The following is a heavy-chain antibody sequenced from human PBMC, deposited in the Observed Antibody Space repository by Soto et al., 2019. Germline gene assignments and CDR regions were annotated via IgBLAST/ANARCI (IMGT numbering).Heavy chain of an antibody. D-gene: IGHD6-13*01. CDR2: INPSGGST. CDR3: ARTEQQLVIDY. J-gene: IGHJ4*02. Sequence: GASVNVSCKASGYTFTSYYMHWVRQAPGQGLEWMGIINPSGGSTSYAQKFQGRVTMTRDTSTSTVYMELSSLRSEDTAVYYCARTEQQLVIDYWGQGTLVTVSS. V-gene: IGHV1-46*03. CDR1: GYTFTSYY.